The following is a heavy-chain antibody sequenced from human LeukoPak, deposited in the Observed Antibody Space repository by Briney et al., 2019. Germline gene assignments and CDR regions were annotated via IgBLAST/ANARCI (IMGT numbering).Heavy chain of an antibody. V-gene: IGHV4-38-2*01. CDR1: GDSINSCFY. J-gene: IGHJ5*02. Sequence: PSDTQSLTCAVSGDSINSCFYWGWLRQPPGKGLEWSGRIFHNENTYYNPSLQSRVTISIDMPKNHFSLSLSSVTAAHTAAYHCARVRPGLWSGDYLERGWFEPRGEGNLVTVSS. CDR2: IFHNENT. D-gene: IGHD3-3*01. CDR3: ARVRPGLWSGDYLERGWFEP.